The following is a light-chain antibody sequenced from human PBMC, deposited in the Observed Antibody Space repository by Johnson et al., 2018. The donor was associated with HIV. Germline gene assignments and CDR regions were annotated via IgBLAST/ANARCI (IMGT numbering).Light chain of an antibody. CDR3: GTWDSSPSDGNG. J-gene: IGLJ1*01. Sequence: QSVLTQPPSVSAAPGQKVTISCSGSSSNIGNNYVSWYQQLPGTAPKLLIYENNKRPSGIPDRFSGSKSGTSATLGITGLQTGDEADDYCGTWDSSPSDGNGFGTWTKVTVL. CDR1: SSNIGNNY. V-gene: IGLV1-51*02. CDR2: ENN.